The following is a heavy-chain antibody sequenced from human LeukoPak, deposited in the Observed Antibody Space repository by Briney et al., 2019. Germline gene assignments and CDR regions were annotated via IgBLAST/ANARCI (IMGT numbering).Heavy chain of an antibody. J-gene: IGHJ4*02. CDR2: VIPTFNIR. D-gene: IGHD6-19*01. Sequence: SVKVSCKASGGTFSNHGVTWVRQAPGQGLEWMGRVIPTFNIRNYAQKFQGRVTITADKSTSTGYMELSSMRSDDTAVYYCARDLPSPVPGKNYFDSWGQGTLVVVSS. CDR1: GGTFSNHG. CDR3: ARDLPSPVPGKNYFDS. V-gene: IGHV1-69*10.